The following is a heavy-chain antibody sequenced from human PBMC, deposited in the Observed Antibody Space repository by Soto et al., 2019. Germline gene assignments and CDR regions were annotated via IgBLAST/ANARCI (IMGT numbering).Heavy chain of an antibody. CDR1: GGTFNTFA. CDR3: ARAAKRYFDY. J-gene: IGHJ4*02. CDR2: IIPIFGPA. Sequence: QVQLVQSGAEVKKPGSSVKVSCKASGGTFNTFAISWVRQAPGQGLEWMGGIIPIFGPANYAEKFQGRVTITAEKSTSTAYLELTSLTSEETAVYYCARAAKRYFDYWGQGTLVTVSS. V-gene: IGHV1-69*06.